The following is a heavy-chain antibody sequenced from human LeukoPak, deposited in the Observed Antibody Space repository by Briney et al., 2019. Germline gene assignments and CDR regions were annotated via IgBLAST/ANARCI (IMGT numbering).Heavy chain of an antibody. CDR3: ARTSLVPPDYYDSSGSGSEH. J-gene: IGHJ4*02. CDR1: GGTFSSYA. Sequence: SSVKVSXKASGGTFSSYAISWVRQAPGQGLEWMGRIIPIFGTANYAQKFQGRVTITTDESTSTAYMELSSLRSEDTAVYYCARTSLVPPDYYDSSGSGSEHWGQGTLVTVSS. CDR2: IIPIFGTA. D-gene: IGHD3-22*01. V-gene: IGHV1-69*05.